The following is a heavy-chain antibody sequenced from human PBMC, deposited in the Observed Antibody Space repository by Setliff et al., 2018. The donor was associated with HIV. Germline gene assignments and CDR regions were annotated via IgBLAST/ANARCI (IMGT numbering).Heavy chain of an antibody. Sequence: GASVKVSCKASGYSFTDYYIHWVRQAPGQGLEWMGWINPKSDGTNYAQRFQGWITMTRDTSISTAYMELSRLRSDDTAVYYCARVVDSSSWYDWFDPWGQGTLVTVSS. CDR3: ARVVDSSSWYDWFDP. D-gene: IGHD6-13*01. CDR2: INPKSDGT. J-gene: IGHJ5*02. V-gene: IGHV1-2*04. CDR1: GYSFTDYY.